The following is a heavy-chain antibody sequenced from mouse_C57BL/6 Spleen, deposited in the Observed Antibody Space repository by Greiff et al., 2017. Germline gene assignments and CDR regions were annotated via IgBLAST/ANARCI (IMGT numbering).Heavy chain of an antibody. CDR2: ISNQANGYTT. J-gene: IGHJ2*01. Sequence: EVMLVESGGGLVPPGGSLSLSCAASGFTFTDYYMSWVRQPPGKALEWLGWISNQANGYTTEYSASVKGSFTISRDNSQIILDLQMNALRAEDSATYYGARWGYFDYWGQGTTLTVSS. CDR1: GFTFTDYY. CDR3: ARWGYFDY. V-gene: IGHV7-3*01.